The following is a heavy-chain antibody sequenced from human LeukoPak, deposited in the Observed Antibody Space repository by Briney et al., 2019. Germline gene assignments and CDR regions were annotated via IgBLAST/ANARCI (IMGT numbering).Heavy chain of an antibody. Sequence: GASVKVSCKASGYTFTGYYMHWVRQAPGQGLEWMGWINPNSGGTNYAQKFQGRVTMTRDTSISTAYMELSRLRSDDTAVYYCASFESFSGYNPPSYWGQGTLVTVSS. J-gene: IGHJ4*02. CDR1: GYTFTGYY. CDR2: INPNSGGT. V-gene: IGHV1-2*02. CDR3: ASFESFSGYNPPSY. D-gene: IGHD5-12*01.